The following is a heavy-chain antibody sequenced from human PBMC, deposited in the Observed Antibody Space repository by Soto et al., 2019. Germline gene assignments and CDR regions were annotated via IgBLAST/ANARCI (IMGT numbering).Heavy chain of an antibody. J-gene: IGHJ4*02. V-gene: IGHV1-46*03. CDR3: ARDHTPYYYASSGYYPGY. CDR2: IKPSGGST. CDR1: GYTFTSYY. Sequence: QVQLVQSGAEVKKPGASVKVSCKASGYTFTSYYMHWVRQAPGQGLEWMGIIKPSGGSTSYAQKFQGRVTMTRDTSTSTVYMELSSLRSEDTAVYYCARDHTPYYYASSGYYPGYWGQGTLVTVSS. D-gene: IGHD3-22*01.